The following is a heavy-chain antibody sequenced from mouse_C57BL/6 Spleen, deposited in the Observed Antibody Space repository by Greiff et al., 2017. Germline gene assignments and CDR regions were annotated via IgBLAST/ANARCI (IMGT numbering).Heavy chain of an antibody. CDR3: ARADYYGFDY. CDR1: GFTFSDYY. V-gene: IGHV5-16*01. CDR2: INYDGSST. J-gene: IGHJ2*01. D-gene: IGHD1-1*01. Sequence: EVQVVESEGGLVQPGSSMKLSCTASGFTFSDYYMAWVRQVPEKGLEWVANINYDGSSTYYLDSLKSRFIISRDNAKNILYLQMSSLKSEDTATYYCARADYYGFDYWGQGTTLTVSS.